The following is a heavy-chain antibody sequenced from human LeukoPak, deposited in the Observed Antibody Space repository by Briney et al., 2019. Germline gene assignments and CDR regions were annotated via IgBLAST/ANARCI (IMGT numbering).Heavy chain of an antibody. CDR3: AKAARGAVAGYY. V-gene: IGHV3-30*02. D-gene: IGHD6-19*01. CDR1: GFTFSSYG. CDR2: IRYDGSNK. Sequence: GGSPRLSCAASGFTFSSYGMHWVRQAPGKGLEWVAFIRYDGSNKYYADSVKGRFTISRDNSKNTLYLQMNSLRAEDTAVYYCAKAARGAVAGYYWGQGALVTVSS. J-gene: IGHJ4*02.